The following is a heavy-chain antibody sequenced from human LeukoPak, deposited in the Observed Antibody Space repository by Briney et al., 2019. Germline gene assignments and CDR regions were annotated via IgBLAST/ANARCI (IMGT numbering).Heavy chain of an antibody. D-gene: IGHD3-10*01. J-gene: IGHJ4*02. CDR3: ARRVGSYFDY. V-gene: IGHV3-48*03. CDR2: IRSSGSSI. CDR1: GFTFSNYE. Sequence: GGSLRLSCSASGFTFSNYEMNWVRQAPGKGLEFVSYIRSSGSSIYYADYVKDRFTMSRDIANNSMHLQMNNLRAEDTAVYYCARRVGSYFDYCGQGTLVTVSS.